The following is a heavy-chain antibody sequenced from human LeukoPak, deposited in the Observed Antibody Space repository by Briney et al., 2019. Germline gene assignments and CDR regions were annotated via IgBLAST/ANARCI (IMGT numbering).Heavy chain of an antibody. CDR2: ISPRGST. CDR3: ARGLRQGSAWSWGPKEKSYQYMDV. D-gene: IGHD6-19*01. Sequence: SETLSLTCGVSGGSFSSHYWTWIRQPPGKGLEWIGEISPRGSTNYNPSLESRVTVSADTSRNQLSLSLTSVTAADSAVYFCARGLRQGSAWSWGPKEKSYQYMDVWGTGATVIVSS. J-gene: IGHJ6*04. V-gene: IGHV4-34*01. CDR1: GGSFSSHY.